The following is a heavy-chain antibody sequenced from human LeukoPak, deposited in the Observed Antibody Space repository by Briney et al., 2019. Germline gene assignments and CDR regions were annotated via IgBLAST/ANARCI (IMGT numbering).Heavy chain of an antibody. J-gene: IGHJ4*02. CDR3: ARVQRQRWIQLWPQKGYFDY. D-gene: IGHD5-18*01. V-gene: IGHV4-34*01. Sequence: SETLSLTCAVYGGSFSGYYWSWIRQPPGKGLEWIGEINHSGSTNYNPSLKSRVTISVDTSENQFSLKLSSVTAADTAVYYCARVQRQRWIQLWPQKGYFDYWGQGTLVTVSS. CDR2: INHSGST. CDR1: GGSFSGYY.